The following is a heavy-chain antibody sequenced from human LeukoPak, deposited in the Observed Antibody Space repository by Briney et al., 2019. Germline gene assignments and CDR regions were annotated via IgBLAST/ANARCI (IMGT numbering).Heavy chain of an antibody. CDR3: ARGSVGGGNYFDY. CDR1: GFTFSSYW. J-gene: IGHJ4*02. D-gene: IGHD3-16*01. V-gene: IGHV3-7*01. CDR2: IKQDGSEK. Sequence: GGSLRLSCAASGFTFSSYWMNWVRQAPGKGLEWVANIKQDGSEKYYVDSVKGRFTISRDNAKNSLYLQMNSLRAEDTAVYYCARGSVGGGNYFDYWGQGTLVTVSS.